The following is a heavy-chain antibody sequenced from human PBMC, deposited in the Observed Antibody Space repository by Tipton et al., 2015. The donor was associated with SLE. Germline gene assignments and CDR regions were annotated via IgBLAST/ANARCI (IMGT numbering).Heavy chain of an antibody. CDR3: AKAGYSSGQDAFDL. Sequence: TLSLTCIVSGDSISSSSYYWGWTRQVPGKGLEWIGEINHSGTTNYNPSLKSRVTISVDTSKNQFSLRLRSVTAADTAVFYCAKAGYSSGQDAFDLWGQGTMVTVSS. CDR2: INHSGTT. V-gene: IGHV4-39*07. CDR1: GDSISSSSYY. J-gene: IGHJ3*01. D-gene: IGHD6-19*01.